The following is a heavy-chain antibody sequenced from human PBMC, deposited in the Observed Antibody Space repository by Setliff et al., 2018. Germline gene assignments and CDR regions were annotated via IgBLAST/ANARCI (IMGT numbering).Heavy chain of an antibody. V-gene: IGHV1-18*01. Sequence: ASVKVSCKASGYILTSSGITWVRQAPGQGLEWMGWINNYSFKTNYPQKFLGRVTVTTDTSTGTAYVELGSLTSDDTAIYYCARIGPSNWGIRGYNWLDPWGQGTLVTVSS. J-gene: IGHJ5*02. CDR2: INNYSFKT. CDR1: GYILTSSG. D-gene: IGHD6-13*01. CDR3: ARIGPSNWGIRGYNWLDP.